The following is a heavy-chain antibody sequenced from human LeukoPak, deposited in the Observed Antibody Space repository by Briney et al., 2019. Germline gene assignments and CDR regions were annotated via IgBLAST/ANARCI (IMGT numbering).Heavy chain of an antibody. J-gene: IGHJ4*02. Sequence: PGGSLRLSCAASGFTFSSYAMHWVRQAPGKGLEWVAVISYDGSNKYNADSVKGRFTISRDNSKNTVYLQMNSLRAEDTAVYFCARGFYNTITGRGATFDYWGQGTLVTVSS. V-gene: IGHV3-30-3*01. CDR3: ARGFYNTITGRGATFDY. CDR2: ISYDGSNK. CDR1: GFTFSSYA. D-gene: IGHD1-20*01.